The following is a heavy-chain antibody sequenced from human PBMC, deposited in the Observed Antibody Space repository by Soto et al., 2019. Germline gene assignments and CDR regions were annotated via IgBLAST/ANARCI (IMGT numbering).Heavy chain of an antibody. J-gene: IGHJ4*02. CDR1: GFNFSDYG. Sequence: QPGGSLRLSCAVSGFNFSDYGMQWVRQAPGKGLEWLTVIWYDGSTQHYAESVKGRFTISRDNSRNTLYLQMHSLRADDTAIYYCAKSYDYGDYVDYWGQGTLVTVSS. CDR2: IWYDGSTQ. CDR3: AKSYDYGDYVDY. D-gene: IGHD4-17*01. V-gene: IGHV3-33*06.